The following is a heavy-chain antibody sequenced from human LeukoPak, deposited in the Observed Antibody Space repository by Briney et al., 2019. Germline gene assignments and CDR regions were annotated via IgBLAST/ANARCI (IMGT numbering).Heavy chain of an antibody. J-gene: IGHJ5*02. CDR1: GGTFSSYA. Sequence: SVKVSCKASGGTFSSYAISWVRQAPGQGLEWMGGIIPIFGTANYAQKFQGRVTITADESTSTAYMELSSPRSEDTAVYYCARDAYCSGGSCFHNWFDPWGQGTLVTVSS. CDR2: IIPIFGTA. V-gene: IGHV1-69*13. D-gene: IGHD2-15*01. CDR3: ARDAYCSGGSCFHNWFDP.